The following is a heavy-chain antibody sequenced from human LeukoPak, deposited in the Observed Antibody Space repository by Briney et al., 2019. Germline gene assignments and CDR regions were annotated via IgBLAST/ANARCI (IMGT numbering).Heavy chain of an antibody. D-gene: IGHD5-18*01. V-gene: IGHV3-23*01. CDR3: AREAWDTAMVRYYYGMDV. Sequence: GGSLRLSCAASGFDFSSYGMSWVRQSPGKGLEWASTFSASSTSTYYADSVKGRFTISRDNSKNTLYLQMNSLRAEDTAVYYCAREAWDTAMVRYYYGMDVWGQGTTVTVSS. J-gene: IGHJ6*02. CDR2: FSASSTST. CDR1: GFDFSSYG.